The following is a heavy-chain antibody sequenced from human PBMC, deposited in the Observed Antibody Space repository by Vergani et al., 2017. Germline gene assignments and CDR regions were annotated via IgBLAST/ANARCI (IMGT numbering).Heavy chain of an antibody. CDR3: ARGLWDCTHIRCSPPSY. CDR2: ISSSSSYV. D-gene: IGHD2-8*01. V-gene: IGHV3-21*01. CDR1: GFTFSSYW. Sequence: EVQLVESGGGLVQPGGSLRLSCAASGFTFSSYWMSWVRQAPGKGLEWVSSISSSSSYVFYRDSVEGRFTITRDNAKKSVYLQMNSLRAEDTAMYFCARGLWDCTHIRCSPPSYWGQGTQVTVSS. J-gene: IGHJ4*02.